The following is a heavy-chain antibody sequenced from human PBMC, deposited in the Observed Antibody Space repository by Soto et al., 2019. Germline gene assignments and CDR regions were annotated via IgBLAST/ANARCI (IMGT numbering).Heavy chain of an antibody. CDR3: ARVGYPYYFDY. V-gene: IGHV4-59*01. CDR1: GGSFSGYY. D-gene: IGHD5-12*01. J-gene: IGHJ4*02. CDR2: IYYSGST. Sequence: PSETLSLTCAVYGGSFSGYYWSWIRQPPGKGLEWIGYIYYSGSTNYNPSLKSRVTISVDTSKNQFSLKLSSVTAADTAVYYCARVGYPYYFDYWGQGTLVTVSS.